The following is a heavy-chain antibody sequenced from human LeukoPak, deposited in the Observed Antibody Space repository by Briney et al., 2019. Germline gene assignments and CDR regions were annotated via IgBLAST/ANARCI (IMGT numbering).Heavy chain of an antibody. V-gene: IGHV3-73*01. J-gene: IGHJ4*02. Sequence: GGSLRLSCAASGFTFSSYGMHWVRQAYGKGLEWVGRIRSKANSYATAYAASVKGRFTISRDDSKNTAYLQMNSLKTEDTAVYYCTRRGDSGEFDYWGQGTLVTVSS. D-gene: IGHD2-15*01. CDR2: IRSKANSYAT. CDR1: GFTFSSYG. CDR3: TRRGDSGEFDY.